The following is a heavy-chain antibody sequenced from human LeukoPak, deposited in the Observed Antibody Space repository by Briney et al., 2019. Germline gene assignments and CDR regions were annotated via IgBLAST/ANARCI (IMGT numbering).Heavy chain of an antibody. Sequence: PSETLSLTCTVSGGSISSSSYCWGWIRQPPGEGLEWIGSIYYSGSTYYNPSLKSRVTISVDTSKNQFSLKLSSVTAADTAVYYCARTSRYCSGGSCYSVDYWGQGTLVTVSS. D-gene: IGHD2-15*01. CDR3: ARTSRYCSGGSCYSVDY. CDR1: GGSISSSSYC. CDR2: IYYSGST. J-gene: IGHJ4*02. V-gene: IGHV4-39*07.